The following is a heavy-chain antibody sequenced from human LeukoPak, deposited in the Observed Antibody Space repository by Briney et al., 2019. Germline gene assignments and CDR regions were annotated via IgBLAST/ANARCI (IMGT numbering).Heavy chain of an antibody. D-gene: IGHD5-24*01. CDR3: ARGRSSGAFDI. Sequence: GASVKVSCKASGGTFSSYAISWVRQAPGQGLEWMGRIIPILGIANYAQKFQGRVTITADKSTSTAYMELSSLRSEDTAVYYCARGRSSGAFDIWGQGTMVTVSS. CDR2: IIPILGIA. CDR1: GGTFSSYA. J-gene: IGHJ3*02. V-gene: IGHV1-69*04.